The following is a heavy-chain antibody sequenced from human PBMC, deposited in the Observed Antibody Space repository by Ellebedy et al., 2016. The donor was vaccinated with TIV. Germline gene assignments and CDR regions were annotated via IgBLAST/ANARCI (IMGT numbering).Heavy chain of an antibody. Sequence: PGGSLRLSCAASGFTFSSYSVNWVRQAPGKGLEWVSYISSSSSTIYYADSVKGRFTISRDNAKNSLYLQMNSLRAEDTAVYYCARQPPPSYIVVVTASDYWGQGTLVTVSS. CDR2: ISSSSSTI. V-gene: IGHV3-48*01. J-gene: IGHJ4*02. CDR3: ARQPPPSYIVVVTASDY. D-gene: IGHD2-21*02. CDR1: GFTFSSYS.